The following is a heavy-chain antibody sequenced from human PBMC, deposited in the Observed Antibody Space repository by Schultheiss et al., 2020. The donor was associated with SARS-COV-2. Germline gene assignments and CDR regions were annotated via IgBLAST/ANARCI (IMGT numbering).Heavy chain of an antibody. D-gene: IGHD6-13*01. J-gene: IGHJ6*02. Sequence: ASVKVSCKASGYTFTSYDINWVRQAPGQGLEWMGWINTNTGNPTYAQGFTGRFVFSLDTSVSTAYLQISSLKAEDTAVYYCARDWPRIAAAEHYYGMDVWGQGTTVTVSS. V-gene: IGHV7-4-1*02. CDR1: GYTFTSYD. CDR2: INTNTGNP. CDR3: ARDWPRIAAAEHYYGMDV.